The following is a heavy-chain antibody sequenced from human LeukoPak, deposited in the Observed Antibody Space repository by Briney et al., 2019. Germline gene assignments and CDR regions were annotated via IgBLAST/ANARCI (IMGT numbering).Heavy chain of an antibody. J-gene: IGHJ5*02. CDR1: GFTFSSCG. CDR3: AREASGHYCDL. D-gene: IGHD3-3*01. CDR2: IWYDGSKA. Sequence: GGSLRLSCEVSGFTFSSCGMHWVRQAPGKGLEWVAIIWYDGSKAEYADSVKGRFTISRDDSKNTLHLQMNSLRVEDTAVYYCAREASGHYCDLWGQGTLVTVSS. V-gene: IGHV3-33*01.